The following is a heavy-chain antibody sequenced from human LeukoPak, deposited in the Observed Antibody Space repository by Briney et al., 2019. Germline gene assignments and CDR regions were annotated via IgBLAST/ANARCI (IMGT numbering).Heavy chain of an antibody. Sequence: SETLSLTCTVSGGSISSYPWNWIRQPPGKGLEWIGNIYYSGSTNYNPSLKSRVTISPDTSKNQFSLRLSSVTAADTAVYYCARQGARFGELLSFYGMDVWGQGTTVTVSS. CDR1: GGSISSYP. CDR3: ARQGARFGELLSFYGMDV. CDR2: IYYSGST. J-gene: IGHJ6*02. D-gene: IGHD3-10*01. V-gene: IGHV4-59*08.